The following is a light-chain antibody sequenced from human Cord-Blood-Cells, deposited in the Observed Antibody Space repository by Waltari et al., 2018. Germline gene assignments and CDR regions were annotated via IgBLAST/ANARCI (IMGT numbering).Light chain of an antibody. V-gene: IGKV3-20*01. J-gene: IGKJ4*01. CDR1: QSVSSSY. Sequence: EIVLTPSPGTLPLSPGERATPSCRACQSVSSSYLAWYQQKPGQAPRLLIYGASSRATGIPDRFSGSGSGTDFTLTISRLEPEDFAVYYCQQYGSSPLTFGGGTKVEIK. CDR2: GAS. CDR3: QQYGSSPLT.